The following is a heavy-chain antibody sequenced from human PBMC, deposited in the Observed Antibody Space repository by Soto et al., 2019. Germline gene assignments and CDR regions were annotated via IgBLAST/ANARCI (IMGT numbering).Heavy chain of an antibody. CDR1: GFSLSTSGVG. V-gene: IGHV2-5*02. CDR2: IYWDDAK. Sequence: QITLKESGPTPVKPTQTLTLTCTFSGFSLSTSGVGVGWIRQPPGKALERLAHIYWDDAKLYSPSLKGRLTTTRYTSKHQGVLTTTNIDPVDTATYAVAHSRGGAPHFDYWGQGTLVTVSS. CDR3: AHSRGGAPHFDY. D-gene: IGHD1-26*01. J-gene: IGHJ4*02.